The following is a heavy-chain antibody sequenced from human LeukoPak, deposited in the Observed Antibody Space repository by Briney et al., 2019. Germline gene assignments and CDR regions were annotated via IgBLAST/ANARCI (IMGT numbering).Heavy chain of an antibody. J-gene: IGHJ6*03. V-gene: IGHV1-69*13. CDR2: IIPTFGTA. D-gene: IGHD4-17*01. CDR1: GGIFSGYA. Sequence: ASVKVSCKAPGGIFSGYAISWVRQAPGQGLEWMGGIIPTFGTANYAQNFQGRVTITADESTSTAYMELSSLRSDDTAVYYCAGDAGDYGDYEGGYYYMDVWGKGTTVAVSS. CDR3: AGDAGDYGDYEGGYYYMDV.